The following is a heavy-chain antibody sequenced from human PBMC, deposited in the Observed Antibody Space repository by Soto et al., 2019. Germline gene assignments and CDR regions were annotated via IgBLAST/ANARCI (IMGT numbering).Heavy chain of an antibody. V-gene: IGHV1-24*01. CDR3: ARDPRVYYDSSGYYWVY. CDR2: FDPEDGET. D-gene: IGHD3-22*01. Sequence: ASVKVSCKVSGYTLTELSMHWVRRAPGKGLEWMGGFDPEDGETIYAQKFQGRVTMTEDTSTDTAYMELSSLRSEDTAVYYCARDPRVYYDSSGYYWVYWGQGTLVTVSS. J-gene: IGHJ4*02. CDR1: GYTLTELS.